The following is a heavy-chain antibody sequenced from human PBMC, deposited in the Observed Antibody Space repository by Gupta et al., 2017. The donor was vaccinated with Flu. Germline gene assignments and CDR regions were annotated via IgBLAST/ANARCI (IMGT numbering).Heavy chain of an antibody. CDR2: VSPSGIT. Sequence: QVQLEESGPGLLKPSETLSLICSVSGLSISRGYYWGWIRQTPGMGLEWIGSVSPSGITYYHPSLKGRVTISLDTSKNHLSLRLSHVTAADTALYFCARDFLLRSQKLIFDLWGQGRLVTVS. J-gene: IGHJ4*02. V-gene: IGHV4-38-2*02. CDR1: GLSISRGYY. D-gene: IGHD3-3*01. CDR3: ARDFLLRSQKLIFDL.